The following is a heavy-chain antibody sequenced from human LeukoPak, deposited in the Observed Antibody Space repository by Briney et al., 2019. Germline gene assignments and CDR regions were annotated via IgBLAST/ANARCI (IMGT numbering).Heavy chain of an antibody. CDR1: GFTFSSYG. V-gene: IGHV3-30*03. J-gene: IGHJ4*02. CDR3: ARVNYYGSRFDY. Sequence: PGRSLRLSCAASGFTFSSYGMHWVRQAPGKGLEWVAVISYDGSNKYYADSVKGRFTISRDNSKNTLYLQMNSLRAEDTAVYYCARVNYYGSRFDYWGQGTLVTVSS. D-gene: IGHD3-10*01. CDR2: ISYDGSNK.